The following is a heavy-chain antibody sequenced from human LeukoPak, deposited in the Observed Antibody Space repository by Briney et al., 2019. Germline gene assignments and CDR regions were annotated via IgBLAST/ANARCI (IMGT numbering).Heavy chain of an antibody. CDR3: TTELYGGPNN. V-gene: IGHV3-15*01. Sequence: KTGGSLRLSCAASGFIFANAWMSWVRQAPGKGLEWVGRIISKANGGATQYAAPVKGRFTISRDDSKRTLYLQMNSLKTEDIAVYYCTTELYGGPNNWGQGTLVTVSS. J-gene: IGHJ4*02. CDR1: GFIFANAW. D-gene: IGHD2/OR15-2a*01. CDR2: IISKANGGAT.